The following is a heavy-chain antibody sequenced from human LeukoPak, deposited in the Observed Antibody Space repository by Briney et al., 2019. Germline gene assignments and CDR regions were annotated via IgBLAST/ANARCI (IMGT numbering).Heavy chain of an antibody. D-gene: IGHD1-26*01. V-gene: IGHV3-30*02. CDR3: AKVSGTYLSDAFDI. Sequence: GGSLRLSCAASGFTFSRYGMHWVRQAPGKGLEWVAFIRYDGSNKYYADSVKGRFTISRDNSKNTLYLQMNSLRAEDTAVYYCAKVSGTYLSDAFDIWGQGTMVTVSS. CDR2: IRYDGSNK. J-gene: IGHJ3*02. CDR1: GFTFSRYG.